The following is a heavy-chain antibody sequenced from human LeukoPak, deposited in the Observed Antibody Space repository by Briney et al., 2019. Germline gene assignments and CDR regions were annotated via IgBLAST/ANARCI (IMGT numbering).Heavy chain of an antibody. CDR3: ARGYMTTVTTGPDY. J-gene: IGHJ4*02. D-gene: IGHD4-17*01. CDR2: IWYDGSNK. Sequence: PGRSLRPSCAASGFTFSSYGMHWVRQAPGKGLEWVAVIWYDGSNKYYADSVKGRFTISRDNSKNTLYLQMNSLRAEDTAVYYCARGYMTTVTTGPDYWGQGTLVTVSS. V-gene: IGHV3-33*01. CDR1: GFTFSSYG.